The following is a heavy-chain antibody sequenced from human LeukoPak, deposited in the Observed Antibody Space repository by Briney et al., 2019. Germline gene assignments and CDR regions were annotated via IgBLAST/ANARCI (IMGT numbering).Heavy chain of an antibody. J-gene: IGHJ6*02. CDR1: GGSISSGGYY. CDR3: ARGLVVPAAIGGMDV. D-gene: IGHD2-2*01. CDR2: IYYSGST. V-gene: IGHV4-31*03. Sequence: SETLSLTCTVSGGSISSGGYYWSWIRQHPGKGLEWIGYIYYSGSTNYNPSLKSRVTISVDTSKNQFSLKLSSVTAADTAVYYCARGLVVPAAIGGMDVWGQGTKVTVSS.